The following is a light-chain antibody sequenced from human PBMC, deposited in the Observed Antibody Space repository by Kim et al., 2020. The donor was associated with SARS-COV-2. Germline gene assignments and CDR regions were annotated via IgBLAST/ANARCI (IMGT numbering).Light chain of an antibody. Sequence: VRHARTRTGRRSDLFGAWHRNLPRKGRPDLMNLNSAGSNSKGDWIPDRFAGSGSGAERSLTISGLQSEDEADYYCQTWDPGIRVFGGGTQLTVL. CDR2: LNSAGSN. V-gene: IGLV4-69*01. J-gene: IGLJ3*02. CDR3: QTWDPGIRV. CDR1: GRRSDLF.